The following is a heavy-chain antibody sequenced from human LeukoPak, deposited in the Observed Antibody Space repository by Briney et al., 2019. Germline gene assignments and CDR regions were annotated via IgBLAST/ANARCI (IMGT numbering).Heavy chain of an antibody. D-gene: IGHD1-26*01. CDR2: LYPDGSAT. CDR1: GYTFNNYW. Sequence: GESLKISCKASGYTFNNYWIGWVRQMPGRGLEWMGMLYPDGSATTYHPSFEGRVTISADKSVTTAYLEWNSLKASDTALYYCVRQGLQSGTYPAYWGPGTLVTVSS. J-gene: IGHJ4*02. V-gene: IGHV5-51*01. CDR3: VRQGLQSGTYPAY.